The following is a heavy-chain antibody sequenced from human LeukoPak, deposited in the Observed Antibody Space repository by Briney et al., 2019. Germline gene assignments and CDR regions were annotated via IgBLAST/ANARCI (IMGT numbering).Heavy chain of an antibody. CDR2: INHSGST. V-gene: IGHV4-34*01. CDR1: GGSFSGYY. D-gene: IGHD2-8*01. Sequence: SETLSLTCAVYGGSFSGYYWSWIRQPPGKGLEWIGEINHSGSTNYNPSLKSRVTISVDTSKNQFSLKLSSVTAADTAVYYCARGHIVLMVYARNWFDPWGQGTLVTVSS. J-gene: IGHJ5*02. CDR3: ARGHIVLMVYARNWFDP.